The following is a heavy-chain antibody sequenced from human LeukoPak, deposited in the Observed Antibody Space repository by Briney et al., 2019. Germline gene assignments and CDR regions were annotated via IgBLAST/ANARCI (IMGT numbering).Heavy chain of an antibody. CDR3: ASPSRPIVATIFYY. D-gene: IGHD5-12*01. V-gene: IGHV3-23*01. CDR2: ISGSGGST. J-gene: IGHJ4*02. Sequence: GGSLRLSCAASGFTFSSYGMSWVRQAPGKGLEWVSAISGSGGSTYYADSVKGRFTISRDNSKNTLYLQMNSLRAEDTAVYYCASPSRPIVATIFYYWGQGTLVTVSS. CDR1: GFTFSSYG.